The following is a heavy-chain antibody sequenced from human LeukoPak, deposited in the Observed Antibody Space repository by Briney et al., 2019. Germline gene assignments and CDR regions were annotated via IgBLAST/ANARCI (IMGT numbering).Heavy chain of an antibody. D-gene: IGHD5-12*01. J-gene: IGHJ4*02. V-gene: IGHV1-24*01. Sequence: GASVKVSCKVSGYTLTELSMHWVRQAPGKGLEWVGGFDPEDGETIYAQKFQGRVTMTEDTSTDTAYMELSSLRSEDTAVYYCATGSVATIQFDYWGQGTLVTVSS. CDR2: FDPEDGET. CDR3: ATGSVATIQFDY. CDR1: GYTLTELS.